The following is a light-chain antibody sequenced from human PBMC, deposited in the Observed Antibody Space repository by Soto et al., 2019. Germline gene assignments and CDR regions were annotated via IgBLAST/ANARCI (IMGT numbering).Light chain of an antibody. CDR3: GADHGGGSNCG. Sequence: QSALTQPPSASASLGASVTLTCTLSSGYSNYKVDWYQQRPGKGPRFVMRVGTGGIVGSKGDGIPDRFSVLGSGLNRYLTIKNIQEEDEGDYHCGADHGGGSNCGFGGGPKLPVL. CDR2: VGTGGIVG. CDR1: SGYSNYK. J-gene: IGLJ2*01. V-gene: IGLV9-49*01.